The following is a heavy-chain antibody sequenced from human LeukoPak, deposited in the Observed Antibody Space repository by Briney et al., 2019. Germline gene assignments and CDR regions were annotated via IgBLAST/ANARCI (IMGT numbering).Heavy chain of an antibody. J-gene: IGHJ6*03. CDR1: GGSINSSSYY. Sequence: SETLSLTCTVSGGSINSSSYYWGWIRQPPGKGLEWIGSIYYSGSTYYNPSLKSRVTISVDTSKNQFSLKLSSVTAADTAVYYCANLKYYDFWSGYSRSYYYYYMDVWGKGTTVTVSS. D-gene: IGHD3-3*01. CDR2: IYYSGST. V-gene: IGHV4-39*07. CDR3: ANLKYYDFWSGYSRSYYYYYMDV.